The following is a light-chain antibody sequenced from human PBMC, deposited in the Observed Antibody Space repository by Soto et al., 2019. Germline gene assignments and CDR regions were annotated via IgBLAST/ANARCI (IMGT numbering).Light chain of an antibody. V-gene: IGKV1-5*03. Sequence: DIQMTQSPSTLSASVGVRVTITCRASQNINSWLAWYQQKPGKAPKLLIYKASSLQNGVSSRFSGSGSGTEFTLTIRGLQPDDFATYYCQQYHIFPLAFGGGTKVEI. CDR1: QNINSW. CDR3: QQYHIFPLA. CDR2: KAS. J-gene: IGKJ4*01.